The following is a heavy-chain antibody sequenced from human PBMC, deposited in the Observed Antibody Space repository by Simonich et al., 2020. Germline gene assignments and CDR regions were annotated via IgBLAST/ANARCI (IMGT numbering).Heavy chain of an antibody. V-gene: IGHV4-59*08. CDR2: IYYSGST. CDR1: GGSISSYY. Sequence: QVQLQESGPGLVKPSETLSLPCTVSGGSISSYYWSWIRQPPGKGLEWIGYIYYSGSTNYNPSLKRRVTISVDTSKNQFSLKLSSVTAADTAVYYCARLPDYWGQGTLVTVSS. J-gene: IGHJ4*02. CDR3: ARLPDY.